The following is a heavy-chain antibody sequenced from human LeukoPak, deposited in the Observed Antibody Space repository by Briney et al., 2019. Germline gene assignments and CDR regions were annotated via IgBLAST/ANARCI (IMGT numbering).Heavy chain of an antibody. CDR3: ARDTIVGATNGAFDI. CDR2: IYHTGST. Sequence: SETLSLTCTISGGSVSDYYWSWIRQSPGKGLEWIGYIYHTGSTSYSPSLKSRVTISVDTSKNQFSLKLSSVTAADTAVYYCARDTIVGATNGAFDIWGQGTMVTVSS. V-gene: IGHV4-59*02. CDR1: GGSVSDYY. D-gene: IGHD1-26*01. J-gene: IGHJ3*02.